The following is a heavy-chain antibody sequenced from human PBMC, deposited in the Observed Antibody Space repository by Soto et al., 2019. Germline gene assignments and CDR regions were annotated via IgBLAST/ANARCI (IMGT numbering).Heavy chain of an antibody. Sequence: QVQLVESGGGVVQPGRSLRLSCAASGFTFSSYAMHWVRQAPGKGLEWVAVISYDGSNKYYADSVKGRFTIFRDNSENTLYLQTNSLRTEDTAMYYCARDGDNSGSYFHWGQGTLVTVFS. V-gene: IGHV3-30-3*01. J-gene: IGHJ4*02. D-gene: IGHD1-26*01. CDR3: ARDGDNSGSYFH. CDR1: GFTFSSYA. CDR2: ISYDGSNK.